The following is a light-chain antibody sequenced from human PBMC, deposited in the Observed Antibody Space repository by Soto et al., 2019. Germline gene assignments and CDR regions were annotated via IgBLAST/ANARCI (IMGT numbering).Light chain of an antibody. V-gene: IGLV2-14*01. Sequence: QAVVTQPASVSGSPGQSITISCTGTSSDVGGYNYVSWYQQHPGKAPKLMIYDVSNRPSGVSNRFSGSKSGNTASLTISGLQAEDEADYYCSSYTSSNIDYVFGTGTKLTVL. CDR1: SSDVGGYNY. CDR2: DVS. CDR3: SSYTSSNIDYV. J-gene: IGLJ1*01.